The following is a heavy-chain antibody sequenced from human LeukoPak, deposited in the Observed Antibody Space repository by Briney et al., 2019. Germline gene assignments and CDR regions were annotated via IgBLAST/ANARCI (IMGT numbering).Heavy chain of an antibody. J-gene: IGHJ4*02. D-gene: IGHD3-22*01. CDR1: GFTFSSYW. CDR2: IKQDGSEK. V-gene: IGHV3-7*01. Sequence: AGGSLRLSCAASGFTFSSYWMSWVRQAPGKGLEWVANIKQDGSEKYYVDSVKGRFTISRDNAKNSLYLQMNSLRAEDTAVYYCVTYYDSSGYYSRFDYWGQGTLVTVSS. CDR3: VTYYDSSGYYSRFDY.